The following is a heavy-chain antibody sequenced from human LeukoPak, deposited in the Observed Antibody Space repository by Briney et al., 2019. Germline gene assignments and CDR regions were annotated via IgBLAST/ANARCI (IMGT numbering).Heavy chain of an antibody. CDR2: ISYDGSNK. Sequence: PGGSLRLSCAASGFTFSSYAMHWVRQAPGKGLEWVAVISYDGSNKYYADSVKGRFTISRDNSKNTLYLQMNSLRAEDTAVYYCAKDRWELDDAFDIWGQGTMVTVSS. J-gene: IGHJ3*02. V-gene: IGHV3-30-3*01. D-gene: IGHD1-26*01. CDR1: GFTFSSYA. CDR3: AKDRWELDDAFDI.